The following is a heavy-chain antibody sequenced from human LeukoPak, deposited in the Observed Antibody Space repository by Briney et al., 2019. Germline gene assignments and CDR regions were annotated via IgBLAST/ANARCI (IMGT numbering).Heavy chain of an antibody. D-gene: IGHD3-22*01. CDR2: INADSSTI. V-gene: IGHV3-48*01. CDR3: ARDGNYYDSSGPADY. J-gene: IGHJ4*02. CDR1: GFSFSTHN. Sequence: GGSLRLSCAASGFSFSTHNMNWVRQAPGKGLQWISYINADSSTIQYADSVRGRFTTSRDNAKNSLYLQMNSLRAEDTAVYYCARDGNYYDSSGPADYWGQGTLVTVSS.